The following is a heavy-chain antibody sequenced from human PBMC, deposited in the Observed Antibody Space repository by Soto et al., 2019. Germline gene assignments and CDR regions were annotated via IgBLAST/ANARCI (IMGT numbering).Heavy chain of an antibody. CDR2: IIPIFGTA. Sequence: SVKVSCKASGGTFSSYAISWVRQAPGQGLEWMGGIIPIFGTANYAQKFQGRVTITADESTSTAYMELSSLRSEDTAVYYCARASGRGFGELLYAFDIWGQGTMVTVSS. V-gene: IGHV1-69*13. CDR3: ARASGRGFGELLYAFDI. CDR1: GGTFSSYA. J-gene: IGHJ3*02. D-gene: IGHD3-10*01.